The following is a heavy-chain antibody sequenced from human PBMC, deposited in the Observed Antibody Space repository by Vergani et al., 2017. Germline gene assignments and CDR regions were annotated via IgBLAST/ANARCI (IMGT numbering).Heavy chain of an antibody. J-gene: IGHJ6*02. V-gene: IGHV4-38-2*02. CDR3: ARDGYSSGWYGDSDYYYGMDV. CDR2: IYHSGST. D-gene: IGHD6-19*01. CDR1: GYSISSGYY. Sequence: QVQLQESGPGLVKPSETLSLTCTVSGYSISSGYYRGWIRQPPGKGLEWIGSIYHSGSTYYNPSLKSRVTISVDTSKNQFSLKLSSVTAADTAVYYCARDGYSSGWYGDSDYYYGMDVWGQGTTVTVSS.